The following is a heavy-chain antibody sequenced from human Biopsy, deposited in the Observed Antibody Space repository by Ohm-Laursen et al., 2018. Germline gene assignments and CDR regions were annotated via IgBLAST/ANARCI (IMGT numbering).Heavy chain of an antibody. CDR3: ARSFGVVINFEHNWFDP. CDR1: GATFSNYA. V-gene: IGHV1-69*06. J-gene: IGHJ5*02. CDR2: INPMFGTA. Sequence: SVKVSCKASGATFSNYAINWLRQAPGQGLEWMGGINPMFGTAKYAQRFQGRVTITADKSTSTADMELSSLRSDDTVVYYCARSFGVVINFEHNWFDPWGQGTLVTVSS. D-gene: IGHD3-3*01.